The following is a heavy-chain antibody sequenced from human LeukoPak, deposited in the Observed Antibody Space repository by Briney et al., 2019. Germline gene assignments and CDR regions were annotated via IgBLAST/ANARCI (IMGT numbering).Heavy chain of an antibody. V-gene: IGHV6-1*01. Sequence: SQTLSLTCAISGDSVSRTDGGWNWIRQSPSRALEWLGRTYYRSKWYYDDALSVESLISIKPDTSKNQLTLQLNSVTPEDTALYFCARGGLVRGSINSFIAFDVWGQGIMVTVSS. CDR1: GDSVSRTDGG. CDR3: ARGGLVRGSINSFIAFDV. D-gene: IGHD3-10*01. J-gene: IGHJ3*01. CDR2: TYYRSKWYY.